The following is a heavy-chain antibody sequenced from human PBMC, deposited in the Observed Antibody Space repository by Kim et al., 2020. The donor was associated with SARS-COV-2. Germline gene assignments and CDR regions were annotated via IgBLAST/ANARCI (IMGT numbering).Heavy chain of an antibody. CDR2: IYHSGST. Sequence: SETLSLTCAVYGGSFSGYYWSWIRQPPGKGLEWIGEIYHSGSTNYNPSLKSRVTISVDTSKNQFSLKLSSVTAADTAVYYCARGRYALVVPAASYFDY. D-gene: IGHD2-2*01. J-gene: IGHJ4*03. V-gene: IGHV4-34*01. CDR3: ARGRYALVVPAASYFDY. CDR1: GGSFSGYY.